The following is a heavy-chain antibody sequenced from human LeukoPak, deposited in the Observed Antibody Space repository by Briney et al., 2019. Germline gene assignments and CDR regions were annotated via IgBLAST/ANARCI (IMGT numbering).Heavy chain of an antibody. CDR2: ISYDGSNK. V-gene: IGHV3-30*18. CDR3: AKGGVEMATIGHNWFDP. CDR1: GFTFSSYG. Sequence: GGSLRLSCAASGFTFSSYGMHGVRQAPGKGLEWVAVISYDGSNKYYADSVKGRFTISRDNSKNTLYLEMNSLRAEDTAVYYCAKGGVEMATIGHNWFDPWGQGTLVTVSS. J-gene: IGHJ5*02. D-gene: IGHD5-24*01.